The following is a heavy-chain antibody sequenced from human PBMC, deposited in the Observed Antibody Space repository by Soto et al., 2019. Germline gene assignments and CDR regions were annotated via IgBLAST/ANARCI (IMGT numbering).Heavy chain of an antibody. J-gene: IGHJ5*02. V-gene: IGHV1-46*03. D-gene: IGHD2-2*01. Sequence: ASVKVSCKASGYTFTSYYMHWVRQAPGQGLEWMGIINPSGGSTSYAQKFQGRVTMTRDTSTSTVYMELSSLRSEDTAVYYCARDPGSIVVVPAAIQSWFDPWGQGTLVTVSS. CDR3: ARDPGSIVVVPAAIQSWFDP. CDR2: INPSGGST. CDR1: GYTFTSYY.